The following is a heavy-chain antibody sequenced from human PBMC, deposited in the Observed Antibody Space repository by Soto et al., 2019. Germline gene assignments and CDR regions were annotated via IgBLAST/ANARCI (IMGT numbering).Heavy chain of an antibody. Sequence: QVQLQESGPGLVKPSETLSLTCIVSGASVSSYSWNWIRQPAGKGLEWIGHISPSGSTNYNPSLKSLATMSLDTSETQFSLMLTSVTAADTAVYYCARVSGEYSYGLAFDYWGPGTLVTVSS. CDR1: GASVSSYS. CDR3: ARVSGEYSYGLAFDY. V-gene: IGHV4-4*07. J-gene: IGHJ4*02. CDR2: ISPSGST. D-gene: IGHD3-16*01.